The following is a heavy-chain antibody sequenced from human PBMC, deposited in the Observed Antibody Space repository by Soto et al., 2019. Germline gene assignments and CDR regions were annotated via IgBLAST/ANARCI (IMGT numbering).Heavy chain of an antibody. CDR3: ARIDKFNSQSSGWANRFDY. V-gene: IGHV3-23*01. J-gene: IGHJ4*02. CDR2: IYGGGNGP. CDR1: GFTFSDFA. D-gene: IGHD6-19*01. Sequence: EVQVLESGGGLVQPGGSLRLSCAATGFTFSDFAMSWVRQAPGKGLEWVSRIYGGGNGPHYAASVKGRVTIARDNSKNTLYLQMNSLRAEDTAVYYCARIDKFNSQSSGWANRFDYWGQGTLVTVSS.